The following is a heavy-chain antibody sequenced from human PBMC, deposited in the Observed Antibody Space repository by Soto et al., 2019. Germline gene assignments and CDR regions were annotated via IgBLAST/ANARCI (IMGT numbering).Heavy chain of an antibody. V-gene: IGHV3-30-3*01. CDR3: ASGYGSGSSPFDY. CDR2: ISYDGSNK. D-gene: IGHD3-10*01. J-gene: IGHJ4*02. Sequence: GGSLRLSCVASGFSFSSYAMHWVRQAPGKGLEWVAVISYDGSNKYYADSVKGRFTISRDNSKNTLYLQMNSLRAEDTAMYYCASGYGSGSSPFDYWGQGTLVTVSS. CDR1: GFSFSSYA.